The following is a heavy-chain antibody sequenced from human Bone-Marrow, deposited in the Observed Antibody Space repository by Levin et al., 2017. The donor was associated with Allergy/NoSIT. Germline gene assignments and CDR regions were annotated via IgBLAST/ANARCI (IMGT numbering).Heavy chain of an antibody. CDR3: ARRNGGYNYGTYEYYGLDV. CDR1: GYSFTSFW. Sequence: GGSLRLSCKTSGYSFTSFWIGWVRQMPGKGLEWLGIIHPGDSDTRYSPSFEGQVTISVDQSISTAYLQWSSLKASDTAIYYCARRNGGYNYGTYEYYGLDVWGQGTTVTVSS. J-gene: IGHJ6*02. CDR2: IHPGDSDT. V-gene: IGHV5-51*01. D-gene: IGHD5-18*01.